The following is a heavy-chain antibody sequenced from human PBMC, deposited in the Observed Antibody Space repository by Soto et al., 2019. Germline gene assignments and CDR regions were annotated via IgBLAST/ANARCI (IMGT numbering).Heavy chain of an antibody. CDR1: GGSISSCGYY. V-gene: IGHV4-31*03. Sequence: SETLSLTCTVSGGSISSCGYYWSWIRQHPGKGLEWIGYIYYSGSTYYNPSLKSRVTISVDTSKNQFSLKLSSVTAADTAVYYCARVGGGYVVDYWGQGTLVTVSS. J-gene: IGHJ4*02. CDR2: IYYSGST. D-gene: IGHD5-12*01. CDR3: ARVGGGYVVDY.